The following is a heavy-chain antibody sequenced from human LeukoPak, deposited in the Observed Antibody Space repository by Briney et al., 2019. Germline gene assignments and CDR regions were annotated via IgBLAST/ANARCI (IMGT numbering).Heavy chain of an antibody. CDR3: ARDRAPHDY. J-gene: IGHJ4*02. Sequence: SETLSLTCTVSGGSISSSSYYWGWIRQPPGKGLEWIGSIYYSGSTYYNPSLKSRVTISVDTSKNQFSLKLSSVTAADTAVYYCARDRAPHDYWGQGTLVTVSS. CDR1: GGSISSSSYY. CDR2: IYYSGST. V-gene: IGHV4-39*07.